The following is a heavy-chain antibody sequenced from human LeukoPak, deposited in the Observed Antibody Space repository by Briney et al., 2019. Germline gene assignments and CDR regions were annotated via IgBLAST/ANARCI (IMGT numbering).Heavy chain of an antibody. Sequence: GGSLRLSCAASGFTFSSYAMSWVRQAPGKGLEWVSAISGSGGSAYYVDSVKGRFTISRDNSKNTLYLQMNSLRAEDTAVYYCATTPVLAARLSNFDYWGQGTLVTVSS. CDR3: ATTPVLAARLSNFDY. D-gene: IGHD6-6*01. CDR1: GFTFSSYA. J-gene: IGHJ4*02. V-gene: IGHV3-23*01. CDR2: ISGSGGSA.